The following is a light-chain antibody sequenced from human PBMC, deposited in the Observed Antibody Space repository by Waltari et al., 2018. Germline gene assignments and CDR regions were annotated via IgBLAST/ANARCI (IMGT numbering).Light chain of an antibody. J-gene: IGLJ2*01. Sequence: SYELTQDPAVSVALGQTVKITCQGDILRNSYATWYQQKPGQAPLPVIYGKNNRPSGIPDRFSGSSAGNTASLTITGAQAEDAADYYCCSRDSSAFQLVFGGGTKLTVL. CDR2: GKN. CDR3: CSRDSSAFQLV. CDR1: ILRNSY. V-gene: IGLV3-19*01.